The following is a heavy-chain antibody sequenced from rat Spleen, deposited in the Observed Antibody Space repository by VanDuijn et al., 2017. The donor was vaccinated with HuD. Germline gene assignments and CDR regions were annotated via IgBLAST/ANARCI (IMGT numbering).Heavy chain of an antibody. CDR3: ARRHYGYTDYFDY. D-gene: IGHD1-9*01. J-gene: IGHJ2*01. Sequence: EVQLVESGGGLVQPGRSMKLSCAASGFTFSDYYMAWVRQSPTKGLEWVATISYGDSSGHSGTYYRDSVKGRFTIPRDNAKSTLSLQMESLRSEDTATYYCARRHYGYTDYFDYWVQGVMVTVSS. CDR2: ISYGDSSGHSGT. V-gene: IGHV5-7*01. CDR1: GFTFSDYY.